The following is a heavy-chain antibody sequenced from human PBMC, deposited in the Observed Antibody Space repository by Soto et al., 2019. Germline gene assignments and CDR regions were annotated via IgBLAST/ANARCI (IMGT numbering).Heavy chain of an antibody. D-gene: IGHD1-26*01. CDR1: GYTFSGYY. Sequence: QEQLVQSGSEMRKPGASVKVSCKASGYTFSGYYVHWMRQISGQGLERLGWITPDGGGTNYEPKCRDRVTLTRDMSLNTVYMELKGLTSDDTAVYFCAGRSSGHYSNGVDIWGQGTTVTLSS. J-gene: IGHJ6*02. CDR2: ITPDGGGT. CDR3: AGRSSGHYSNGVDI. V-gene: IGHV1-2*02.